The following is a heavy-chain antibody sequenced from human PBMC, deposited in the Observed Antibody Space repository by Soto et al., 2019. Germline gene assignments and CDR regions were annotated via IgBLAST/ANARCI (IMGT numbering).Heavy chain of an antibody. D-gene: IGHD2-15*01. V-gene: IGHV5-51*01. J-gene: IGHJ5*02. CDR1: GYSFTSYW. Sequence: GESLKISCKGSGYSFTSYWIGWVRQMPGKGLEWMGIIYPGDSDTRYSPSFQGQVTISADKSISTAYLQWSSLKASDTAMYYCARQYCSGGSCPRGWLDPWGQGTLVTVSS. CDR3: ARQYCSGGSCPRGWLDP. CDR2: IYPGDSDT.